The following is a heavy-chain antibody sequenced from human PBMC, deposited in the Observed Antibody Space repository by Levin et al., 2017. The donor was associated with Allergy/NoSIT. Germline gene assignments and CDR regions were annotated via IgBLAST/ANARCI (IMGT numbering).Heavy chain of an antibody. Sequence: ASVKVSCKASGGTFSSYAISWVRQAPGQGLEWMGRIIPILGIANYAQKFQGRVTITADKSTSTAYMELSSLRSEDTAVYYWARDIDGSGSYYIGGRDAFDIWGQGTMVTVSS. CDR1: GGTFSSYA. CDR3: ARDIDGSGSYYIGGRDAFDI. J-gene: IGHJ3*02. CDR2: IIPILGIA. V-gene: IGHV1-69*04. D-gene: IGHD3-10*01.